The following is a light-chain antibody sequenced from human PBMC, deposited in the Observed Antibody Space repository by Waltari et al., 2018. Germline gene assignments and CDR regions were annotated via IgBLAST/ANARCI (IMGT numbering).Light chain of an antibody. Sequence: QSALTQPASVSGSPGQSTTISCTGTSSDAGPYTLFSWYQHHPGKAPKLMIYEVSKRPSGVSYRFSGSKSGNTASLTISGLQTDDEADYYCCSYAGSSTVVFGGGTKLTVL. CDR2: EVS. V-gene: IGLV2-23*02. CDR3: CSYAGSSTVV. CDR1: SSDAGPYTL. J-gene: IGLJ2*01.